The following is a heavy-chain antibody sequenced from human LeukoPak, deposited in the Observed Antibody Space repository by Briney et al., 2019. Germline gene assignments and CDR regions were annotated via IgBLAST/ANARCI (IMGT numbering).Heavy chain of an antibody. Sequence: VASVKVSCKASGYTFTSYYMHWVRQAPGQGLEWMGIINPSGGSTSYAQKFQGRVTMTRDTSTSTVYMELSSLRSEDTAVYYCARVGAEVVSSSWYFDYWGQGTLVTVSS. CDR1: GYTFTSYY. D-gene: IGHD6-13*01. V-gene: IGHV1-46*01. CDR3: ARVGAEVVSSSWYFDY. J-gene: IGHJ4*02. CDR2: INPSGGST.